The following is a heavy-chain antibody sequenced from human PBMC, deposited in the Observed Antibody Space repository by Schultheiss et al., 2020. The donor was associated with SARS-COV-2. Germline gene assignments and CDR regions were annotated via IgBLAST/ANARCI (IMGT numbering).Heavy chain of an antibody. CDR2: ISAYNGNT. CDR3: ARRYSSSSPYGMDV. V-gene: IGHV1-18*01. Sequence: ASVKVSCKASGYTFTSYDINWVRQAPGQGLEWMGWISAYNGNTNYAQKLQGRVTMTTDTSTSTAYMELRSLRSEDTAVYYCARRYSSSSPYGMDVWGQGTTVTVSS. D-gene: IGHD6-6*01. J-gene: IGHJ6*02. CDR1: GYTFTSYD.